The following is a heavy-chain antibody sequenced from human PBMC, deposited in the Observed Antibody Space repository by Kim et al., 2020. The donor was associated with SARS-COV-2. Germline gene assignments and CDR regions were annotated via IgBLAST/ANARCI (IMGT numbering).Heavy chain of an antibody. V-gene: IGHV1-69*01. CDR3: SRGVNYGMDV. J-gene: IGHJ6*02. D-gene: IGHD3-10*01. CDR2: TA. Sequence: TANYVQKFQGRVTITADESTSTAYMELSSLRSEDTAVYYCSRGVNYGMDVWGQGTTVTVSS.